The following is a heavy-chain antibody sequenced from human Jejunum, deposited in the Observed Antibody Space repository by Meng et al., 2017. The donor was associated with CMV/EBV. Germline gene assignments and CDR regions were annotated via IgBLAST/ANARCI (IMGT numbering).Heavy chain of an antibody. D-gene: IGHD4-17*01. J-gene: IGHJ4*02. CDR2: IYHSGRT. CDR1: GGSIRNYRW. V-gene: IGHV4-4*02. CDR3: TTLYGDSIS. Sequence: QGQQEEAGPGLVKPSGTLSLTCDVSGGSIRNYRWWSWVRQAPGKGLEWIGEIYHSGRTNYNPSVKSRISMSVDKSQNHFSLRLSSVTAADTAVYYCTTLYGDSISWGQGTLVTVSS.